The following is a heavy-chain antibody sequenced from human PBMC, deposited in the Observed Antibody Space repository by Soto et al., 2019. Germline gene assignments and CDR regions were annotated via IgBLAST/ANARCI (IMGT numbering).Heavy chain of an antibody. CDR1: GGSISSDY. D-gene: IGHD4-4*01. CDR3: ARHTSGYSNLNWFDP. Sequence: SETLSLTCTVSGGSISSDYWNWIRQPPGKGLEWIGNIYYSGSTNYNPSLKSRVTISVDTSKNQFSLKLSSVTAADTAVYYCARHTSGYSNLNWFDPWGQGTLVTVSS. CDR2: IYYSGST. J-gene: IGHJ5*02. V-gene: IGHV4-59*08.